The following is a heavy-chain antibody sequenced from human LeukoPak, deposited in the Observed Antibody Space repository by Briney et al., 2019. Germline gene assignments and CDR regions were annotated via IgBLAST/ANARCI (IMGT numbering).Heavy chain of an antibody. Sequence: GASVEVSCKASGYTFTGYYIHWVRQAPGQGLEWMGWINPTSGGTNYAPKFQGRVTMTRDTSISTAYMELSRLTSDDTAVYYCARDQGGIVLMVYAIDYWGQGTLVTVSS. CDR1: GYTFTGYY. CDR2: INPTSGGT. D-gene: IGHD2-8*01. J-gene: IGHJ4*02. V-gene: IGHV1-2*02. CDR3: ARDQGGIVLMVYAIDY.